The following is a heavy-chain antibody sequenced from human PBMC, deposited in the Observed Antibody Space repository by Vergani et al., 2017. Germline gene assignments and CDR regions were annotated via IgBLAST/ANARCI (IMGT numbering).Heavy chain of an antibody. CDR2: IYYSGST. Sequence: QVQLQESGPGLVKPSETLSLTCTVSGGSLSSYYWSWIRQPPGKGLEWIGYIYYSGSTNYNPSLKSRVPISVDTSKNQFSLKLSSVTAADTAVYYCARETTVIGFDYWGQGTLVTVSS. CDR1: GGSLSSYY. V-gene: IGHV4-59*01. D-gene: IGHD4-11*01. CDR3: ARETTVIGFDY. J-gene: IGHJ4*02.